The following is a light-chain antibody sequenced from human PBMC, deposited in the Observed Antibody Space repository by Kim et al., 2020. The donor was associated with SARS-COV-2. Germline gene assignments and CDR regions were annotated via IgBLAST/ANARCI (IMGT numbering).Light chain of an antibody. CDR1: SGGDSSNY. CDR3: QSYDNSNQV. J-gene: IGLJ3*02. CDR2: EQN. Sequence: GQTVTSSCTRSSGGDSSNYVQVYQLRPGSAPTTEIYEQNQRHSGAPDPFTGASDSSSNSASLTNSGLKTEHEADYYCQSYDNSNQVFGGGTQVT. V-gene: IGLV6-57*03.